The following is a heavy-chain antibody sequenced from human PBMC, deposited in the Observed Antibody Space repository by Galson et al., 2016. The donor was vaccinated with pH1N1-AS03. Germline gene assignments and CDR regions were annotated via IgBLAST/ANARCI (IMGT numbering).Heavy chain of an antibody. D-gene: IGHD2-15*01. V-gene: IGHV1-18*04. CDR2: ISGYDDDT. Sequence: SVKVSCKASGYTFSTYGVSWVRQAPGQGLEWMGWISGYDDDTNYAQNVAGRVTMTTDKSTSTVYMELRSLRSDDTAVYYCARDRGFRPDTFDIWGQGTWRTVSS. CDR1: GYTFSTYG. CDR3: ARDRGFRPDTFDI. J-gene: IGHJ3*02.